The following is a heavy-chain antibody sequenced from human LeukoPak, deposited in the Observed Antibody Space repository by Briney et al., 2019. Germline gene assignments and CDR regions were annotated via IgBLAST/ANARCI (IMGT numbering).Heavy chain of an antibody. Sequence: PGGSLRLSCAASGFTFSNYGMNWVRQAPGKGLEWVSYITSSGTIYYTVSLKGRFIISRDNAKKSLYLQMNSLRAEDTAVYYCARVSRQQMINWGQGTLVAVSS. D-gene: IGHD3-16*01. V-gene: IGHV3-48*01. J-gene: IGHJ4*02. CDR2: ITSSGTI. CDR1: GFTFSNYG. CDR3: ARVSRQQMIN.